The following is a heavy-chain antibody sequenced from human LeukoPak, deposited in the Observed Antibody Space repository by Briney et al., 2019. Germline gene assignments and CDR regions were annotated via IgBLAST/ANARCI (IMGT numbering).Heavy chain of an antibody. CDR1: ASTFTTYG. J-gene: IGHJ4*02. CDR2: ISGSGGST. Sequence: GGSLRLSCTASASTFTTYGFHWVRQAPGKGLEWVSAISGSGGSTYYADSVKGRFAISRDNSKNTLYLQMNSLRAEDTAVYYCAKDLYDSSEFDYWGQGTLVTVSS. V-gene: IGHV3-23*01. CDR3: AKDLYDSSEFDY. D-gene: IGHD3-22*01.